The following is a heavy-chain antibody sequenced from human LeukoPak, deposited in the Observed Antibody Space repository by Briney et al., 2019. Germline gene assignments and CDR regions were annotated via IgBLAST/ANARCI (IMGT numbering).Heavy chain of an antibody. D-gene: IGHD3-10*01. J-gene: IGHJ4*02. CDR2: INSDGSST. V-gene: IGHV3-74*01. CDR3: ARETSGSYYNLWDY. Sequence: GGSLRLSCAASGFTFSGYWMHWVRQAPGKGLVWVSRINSDGSSTSYADSVKGRFTISRDNAKNTLYLQMNSLRAEDTAVYYCARETSGSYYNLWDYWGQGTLVTVSS. CDR1: GFTFSGYW.